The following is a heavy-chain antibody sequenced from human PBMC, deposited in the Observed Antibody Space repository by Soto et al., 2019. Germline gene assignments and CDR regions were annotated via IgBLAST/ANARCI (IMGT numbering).Heavy chain of an antibody. V-gene: IGHV4-59*01. D-gene: IGHD6-19*01. CDR1: GESIISYY. CDR2: IHHSGST. CDR3: AREVRSNTGWYWDY. J-gene: IGHJ4*02. Sequence: QVQLQESGPGLVKPSETLSLTCTVSGESIISYYWSWIRQSPEKGLEWIGYIHHSGSTLYNPSLNNRATVSLDRSNNQFSLKLTSVTAADTALYYCAREVRSNTGWYWDYWGQGTLVTVSS.